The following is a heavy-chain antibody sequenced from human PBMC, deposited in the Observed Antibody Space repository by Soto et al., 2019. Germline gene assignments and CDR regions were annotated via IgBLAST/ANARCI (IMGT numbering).Heavy chain of an antibody. CDR2: IWPAGTNK. V-gene: IGHV3-33*01. D-gene: IGHD5-12*01. CDR3: ASADGYNAFDY. CDR1: GFSFSDFG. J-gene: IGHJ4*02. Sequence: GGSLRLSCAASGFSFSDFGMHWVRQAPGKGLEWVALIWPAGTNKYYADSVKGRFTISRDNSRNSLYLQMNSLRAEDSAVYYCASADGYNAFDYWGQGTLVTVSS.